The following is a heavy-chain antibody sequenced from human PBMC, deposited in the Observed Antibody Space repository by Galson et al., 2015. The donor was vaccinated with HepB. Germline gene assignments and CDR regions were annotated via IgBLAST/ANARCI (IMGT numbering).Heavy chain of an antibody. CDR1: GYTFTGYY. V-gene: IGHV1-2*06. D-gene: IGHD3-10*01. CDR3: AKEMKLLHESGSLLRGRQQSNFDF. CDR2: INPNNGGT. J-gene: IGHJ4*02. Sequence: SVKVSCKASGYTFTGYYLNWVRQAPGQGLEWMGRINPNNGGTNYAQKFQGRVTISRDTSISTTYMEVRRLISDDTAVYYCAKEMKLLHESGSLLRGRQQSNFDFWGQGTLVTVSS.